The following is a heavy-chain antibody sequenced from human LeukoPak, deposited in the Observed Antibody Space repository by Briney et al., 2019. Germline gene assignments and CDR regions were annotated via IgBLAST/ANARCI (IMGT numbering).Heavy chain of an antibody. D-gene: IGHD3-10*01. CDR3: SKDLIPGSIGYFDC. V-gene: IGHV3-23*01. CDR2: ISASGGEI. J-gene: IGHJ4*02. CDR1: GFTFNIYA. Sequence: GGSLRLSCTASGFTFNIYAMNWVRQAPGTGPEWVSSISASGGEIRYADSVRGRFTISRDNFKNTLYLQMDSLRVEDTATYYCSKDLIPGSIGYFDCWGQGTPVTVSS.